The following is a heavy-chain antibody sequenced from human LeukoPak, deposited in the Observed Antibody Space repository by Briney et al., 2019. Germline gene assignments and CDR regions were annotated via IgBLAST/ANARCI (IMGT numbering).Heavy chain of an antibody. CDR3: ARTIAVNGGDFDY. CDR1: GFSFSSHW. V-gene: IGHV3-74*01. Sequence: GGSLRLSCAASGFSFSSHWMHWVRQTPGKGLVWVARINGDGTTSSHADSVKGRFTISGDNAKNTLYLQMNSLRAEDTALYYCARTIAVNGGDFDYWGQGTLVTVSS. J-gene: IGHJ4*02. D-gene: IGHD6-19*01. CDR2: INGDGTTS.